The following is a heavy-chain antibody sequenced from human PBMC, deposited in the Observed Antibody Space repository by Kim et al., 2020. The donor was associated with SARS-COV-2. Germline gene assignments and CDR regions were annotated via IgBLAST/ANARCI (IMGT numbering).Heavy chain of an antibody. D-gene: IGHD3-10*01. Sequence: GGSLRLSCAASGFTFSSYGMHWVRQAPGKGLEWVAVIWYDGSNKYYADSVKGRFTISRDNSKNTLYLQMNSLRAEDTAVYYCARVPSDYYYGSGSYPLWYYGMDVWGQGTTVTVSS. CDR3: ARVPSDYYYGSGSYPLWYYGMDV. V-gene: IGHV3-33*01. J-gene: IGHJ6*02. CDR2: IWYDGSNK. CDR1: GFTFSSYG.